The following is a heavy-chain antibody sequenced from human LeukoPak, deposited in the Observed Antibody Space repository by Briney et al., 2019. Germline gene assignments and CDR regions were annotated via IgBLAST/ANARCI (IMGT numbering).Heavy chain of an antibody. V-gene: IGHV5-51*01. CDR3: ARRSGYYYGPFDY. D-gene: IGHD3-22*01. CDR2: IYPGDSDT. CDR1: GYTFTSYW. Sequence: KVSCKASGYTFTSYWIGWVRQMPGKGLEWMEIIYPGDSDTRYSPSFQGQVTISADKSISTAYLQWSSLKASDTAMYYCARRSGYYYGPFDYWGQGTLVTVSS. J-gene: IGHJ4*02.